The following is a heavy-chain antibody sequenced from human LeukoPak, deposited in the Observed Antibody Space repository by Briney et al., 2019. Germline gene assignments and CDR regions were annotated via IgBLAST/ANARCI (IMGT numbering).Heavy chain of an antibody. CDR2: ISGSGGST. CDR1: GFTFSSYA. CDR3: AKWVYDSSGHDY. D-gene: IGHD3-22*01. V-gene: IGHV3-23*01. Sequence: GGSLRLSCAASGFTFSSYAMSGVRQAPGKGVEWVSAISGSGGSTYYADSVKGRFTISRDNSKNTLYLQMNSLRAEDTAVYYCAKWVYDSSGHDYWGQGTLVTVSS. J-gene: IGHJ4*02.